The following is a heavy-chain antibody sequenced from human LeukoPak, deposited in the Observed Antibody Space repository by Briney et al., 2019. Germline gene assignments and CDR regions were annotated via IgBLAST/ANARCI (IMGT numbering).Heavy chain of an antibody. CDR2: IWYDGSNK. D-gene: IGHD4-23*01. Sequence: GGSLRLPCAASGFTFSSYGMHWVRQAPGKGLEWVAVIWYDGSNKYYADSVKGRFTISRDNSKNTLYLQMNSLRAEDTAVYYCARDFPYGGNSFYFDYWGQGTLVTVSS. CDR3: ARDFPYGGNSFYFDY. J-gene: IGHJ4*02. V-gene: IGHV3-33*01. CDR1: GFTFSSYG.